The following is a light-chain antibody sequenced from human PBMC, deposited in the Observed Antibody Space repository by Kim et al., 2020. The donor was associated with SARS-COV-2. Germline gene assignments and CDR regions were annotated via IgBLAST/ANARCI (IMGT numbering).Light chain of an antibody. Sequence: SYELTQPSSVSVSPGQTARITCSGDVLANKYVRWFQQKLGQAPVLLIYKDTERPPEIPERFSGSTSGTTVTLTISGAQVEDEADYYCYSTAGNSVWVFGGGTQLTVL. CDR2: KDT. CDR1: VLANKY. V-gene: IGLV3-27*01. CDR3: YSTAGNSVWV. J-gene: IGLJ3*02.